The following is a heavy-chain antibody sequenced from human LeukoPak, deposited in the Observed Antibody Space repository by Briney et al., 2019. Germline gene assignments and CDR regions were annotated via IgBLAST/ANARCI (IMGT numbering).Heavy chain of an antibody. D-gene: IGHD1-1*01. J-gene: IGHJ4*02. CDR2: IYYTGST. CDR1: GGSISSGGYY. Sequence: QSSQTLSLTCTVSGGSISSGGYYWSWIRQPPGKGLEWIGYIYYTGSTNYNPSLKSRFTMSVDTSKNQFSLILTSVTAADTAMYFCARIQNSAFDYWGQGTLVTVSS. CDR3: ARIQNSAFDY. V-gene: IGHV4-61*08.